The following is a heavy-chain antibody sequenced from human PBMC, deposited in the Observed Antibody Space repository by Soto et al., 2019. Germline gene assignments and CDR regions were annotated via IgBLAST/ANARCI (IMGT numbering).Heavy chain of an antibody. D-gene: IGHD2-15*01. Sequence: QVHLPPSGPGLVKPSQPLSLTCALSGDRVSSNRAVWPWIRQSPSRGLAWLGRTYLWSRKWSYENAPTVKSRMASSPDTTNNQGSLQLNAVTPEDTAIYYCARGSCISGSGDLGPGFDYWGQGTPVTVST. CDR1: GDRVSSNRAV. CDR3: ARGSCISGSGDLGPGFDY. CDR2: TYLWSRKWSY. V-gene: IGHV6-1*01. J-gene: IGHJ4*02.